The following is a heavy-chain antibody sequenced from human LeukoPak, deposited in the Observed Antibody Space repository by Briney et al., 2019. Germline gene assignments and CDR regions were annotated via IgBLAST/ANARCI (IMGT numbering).Heavy chain of an antibody. Sequence: KTSETLSLTCTVSGGSISSYYWSWIRQPAGKGLEWIGRIYTSGSTNYNPSLKSRVTMSVDTSKNQFSLKLSSVTAADTAVYYCARATMVVPAAQAANAPYYYMDVWGKGTTVTISS. V-gene: IGHV4-4*07. CDR3: ARATMVVPAAQAANAPYYYMDV. CDR2: IYTSGST. J-gene: IGHJ6*03. D-gene: IGHD2-2*01. CDR1: GGSISSYY.